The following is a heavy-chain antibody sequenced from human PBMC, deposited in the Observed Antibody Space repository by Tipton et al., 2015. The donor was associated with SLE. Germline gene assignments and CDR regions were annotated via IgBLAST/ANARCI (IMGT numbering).Heavy chain of an antibody. CDR1: GFTFDDYA. CDR3: ATDIRMYGMDV. V-gene: IGHV3-9*01. J-gene: IGHJ6*02. CDR2: ISWNSGSI. Sequence: SLRLSCAASGFTFDDYAMHWVRPAPGKGLEWVSGISWNSGSIGYADSVKGRFTISRDNAKNSLYLQMNSLRAEDTALYYCATDIRMYGMDVWGQGTTVTVSS.